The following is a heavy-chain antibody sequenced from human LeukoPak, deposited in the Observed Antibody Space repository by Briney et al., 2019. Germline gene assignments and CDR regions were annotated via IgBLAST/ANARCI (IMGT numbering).Heavy chain of an antibody. Sequence: PGGSLRLSCAASGFTFSSYGMHWVRQAPGKGLEWVAVIWYDGSNKYYADSVKGRFTISRDNSKNTLYLQMNSLRAEDTAVYYCARDPDIVVVAGAFDIWGQGAMVTVSS. J-gene: IGHJ3*02. V-gene: IGHV3-33*01. D-gene: IGHD2-15*01. CDR2: IWYDGSNK. CDR3: ARDPDIVVVAGAFDI. CDR1: GFTFSSYG.